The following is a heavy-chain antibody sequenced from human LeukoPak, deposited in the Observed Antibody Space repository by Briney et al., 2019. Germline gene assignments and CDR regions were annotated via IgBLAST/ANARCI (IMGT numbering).Heavy chain of an antibody. Sequence: SVKVSCKASGGTFSSYAISWVRQAPGQGLEWMGGIIPIFGTANYAQKFQGRVTITTDESTSTAYMELSSLRSDDTAVYYCAIGYSGYDGTPDYWGQGTLVTVSS. CDR2: IIPIFGTA. V-gene: IGHV1-69*05. CDR3: AIGYSGYDGTPDY. CDR1: GGTFSSYA. J-gene: IGHJ4*02. D-gene: IGHD5-12*01.